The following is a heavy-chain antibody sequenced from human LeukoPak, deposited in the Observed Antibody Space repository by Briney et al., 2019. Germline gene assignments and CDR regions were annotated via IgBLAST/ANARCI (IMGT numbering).Heavy chain of an antibody. Sequence: GGSLRLSCAASGFTFSSYSMNWVRQAPGKGLEWVSFISSSTSYIYYADSVEGRFTISRDNAKNSLFLQMNSLRAEDTAVYYCAKELGYSGYVGAFDIWGQGTMVTVSS. CDR3: AKELGYSGYVGAFDI. CDR1: GFTFSSYS. D-gene: IGHD5-12*01. J-gene: IGHJ3*02. CDR2: ISSSTSYI. V-gene: IGHV3-21*04.